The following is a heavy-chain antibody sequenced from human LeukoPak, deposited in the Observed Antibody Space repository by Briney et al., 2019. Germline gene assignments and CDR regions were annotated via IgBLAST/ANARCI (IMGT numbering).Heavy chain of an antibody. CDR1: GFSLSTSGMC. CDR3: ARFPGGRDYYYYYMDV. D-gene: IGHD3-16*01. J-gene: IGHJ6*03. CDR2: IGWDDDK. Sequence: SGPALVKPTQTLTLTCSFSGFSLSTSGMCVSWIRQAPGKALEWLARIGWDDDKYYSTFLETRLTISKDTSKNQVVLTVTNVDPADTATYYCARFPGGRDYYYYYMDVWGKGTTVTVSS. V-gene: IGHV2-70*11.